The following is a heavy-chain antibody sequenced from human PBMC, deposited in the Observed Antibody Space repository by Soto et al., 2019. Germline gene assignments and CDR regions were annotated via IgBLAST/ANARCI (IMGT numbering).Heavy chain of an antibody. J-gene: IGHJ4*02. D-gene: IGHD6-19*01. CDR2: ISSSSSYI. V-gene: IGHV3-21*01. CDR3: AHGYSSGWYGGYYFDY. CDR1: GFTFSSYS. Sequence: CAASGFTFSSYSMNWVRQAPGKGLEWVSSISSSSSYIYYADSVKGRFTISRDNAKNSLYLQMNSLRAEDTAVYYCAHGYSSGWYGGYYFDYWGQGTLVTVSS.